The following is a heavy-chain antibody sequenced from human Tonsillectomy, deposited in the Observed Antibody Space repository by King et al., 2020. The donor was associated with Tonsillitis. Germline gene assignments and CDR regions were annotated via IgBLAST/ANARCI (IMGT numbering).Heavy chain of an antibody. V-gene: IGHV1-69*09. CDR3: ASPRDSFCGVGAFDI. CDR1: GGTFSSYA. D-gene: IGHD2-21*01. J-gene: IGHJ3*02. CDR2: IIPIVGII. Sequence: QLVQSGAEVKKPGSSVRVSCKASGGTFSSYAVTWVRQAPGQGLEWMGRIIPIVGIINYAPKFQGKVTITADKSTSTAFMELSSLRSEDTAVYYCASPRDSFCGVGAFDIWGPEAMVTVSS.